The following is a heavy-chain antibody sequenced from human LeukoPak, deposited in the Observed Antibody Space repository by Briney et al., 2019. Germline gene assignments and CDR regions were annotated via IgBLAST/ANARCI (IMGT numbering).Heavy chain of an antibody. CDR1: GFTFSSYS. D-gene: IGHD2-2*02. V-gene: IGHV3-21*01. CDR2: ISSSSSYI. J-gene: IGHJ6*02. Sequence: GGSLRLSCAASGFTFSSYSMNWVRQAPGKGLEWVSSISSSSSYIYYADSVKGRFTISRDNAKNSLYLQMNSLRAEDTAVYYCARDSRGMGVVPAAIGYYYYGMDVWGQGTTVTVSS. CDR3: ARDSRGMGVVPAAIGYYYYGMDV.